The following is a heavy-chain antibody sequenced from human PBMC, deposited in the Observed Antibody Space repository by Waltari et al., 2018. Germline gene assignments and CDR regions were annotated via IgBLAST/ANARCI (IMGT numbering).Heavy chain of an antibody. CDR1: GFPFSSYA. CDR3: AKKIGGEAVPAIPFDC. D-gene: IGHD2-2*01. V-gene: IGHV3-23*01. J-gene: IGHJ4*02. Sequence: EVQLLESGGGLVQPGGSLRLSCAACGFPFSSYAITWVRPAPGKGLEWVSVIRGSGGSTFYADSVKGRFTISRDNSKNILYLQMNSLRAEDTAVYYCAKKIGGEAVPAIPFDCWGQGTLVTVSS. CDR2: IRGSGGST.